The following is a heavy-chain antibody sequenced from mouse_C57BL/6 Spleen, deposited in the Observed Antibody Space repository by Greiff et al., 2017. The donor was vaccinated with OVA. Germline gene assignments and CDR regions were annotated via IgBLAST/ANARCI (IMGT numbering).Heavy chain of an antibody. Sequence: VQLQQSGAELVKPGASVKISCKASGYAFSSYWMNWVKQRPGKGLEWIGQIYPGDGDTNYNGKFKGKATLTADKSSSTAYMQLSSLTSEDSAVYFSARESRSYAMDYWGQGTSVTVSS. CDR3: ARESRSYAMDY. CDR2: IYPGDGDT. J-gene: IGHJ4*01. D-gene: IGHD1-1*01. CDR1: GYAFSSYW. V-gene: IGHV1-80*01.